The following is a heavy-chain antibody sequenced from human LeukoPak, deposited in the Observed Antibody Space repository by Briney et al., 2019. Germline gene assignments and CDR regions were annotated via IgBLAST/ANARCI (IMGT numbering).Heavy chain of an antibody. CDR1: GFTFSSYA. Sequence: PGGSLRLSCAASGFTFSSYAMSWVRQAPGKGLEWVSAISGSGGSTYYADSVKGRFTISRGNSKNTLYLQMNSLRAEDTAVYYCAKDQTILGAFDIWGQGTMVTVSS. V-gene: IGHV3-23*01. J-gene: IGHJ3*02. D-gene: IGHD3-3*01. CDR3: AKDQTILGAFDI. CDR2: ISGSGGST.